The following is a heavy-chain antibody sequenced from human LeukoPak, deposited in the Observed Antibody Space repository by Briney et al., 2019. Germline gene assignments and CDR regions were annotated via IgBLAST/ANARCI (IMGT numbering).Heavy chain of an antibody. V-gene: IGHV4-38-2*01. D-gene: IGHD2-2*01. J-gene: IGHJ6*02. CDR2: IYHSGST. Sequence: KPSETLSLTCAVSGYSISSGYYWGWIRQPPGKGLEWIGSIYHSGSTYYNPSLKSRVTISVDTSKNQFSLKLSSVTAADTAVYYCAGKYPDYYYGMDVWGQGTTVTVSS. CDR3: AGKYPDYYYGMDV. CDR1: GYSISSGYY.